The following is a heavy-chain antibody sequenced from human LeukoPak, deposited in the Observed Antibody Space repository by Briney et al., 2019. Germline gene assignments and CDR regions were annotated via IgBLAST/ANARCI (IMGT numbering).Heavy chain of an antibody. CDR2: VSGSGVST. D-gene: IGHD6-13*01. CDR3: ARDQGTSSWEFFDY. J-gene: IGHJ4*02. CDR1: GFTFSSYA. Sequence: GGSLRLSCAASGFTFSSYAMNWVRQAPGKGLEWVASVSGSGVSTYYADSVKGRFTISRDNAKNSLYLQMNSLRAEDTAVYYCARDQGTSSWEFFDYWGQGTLVTVSS. V-gene: IGHV3-23*01.